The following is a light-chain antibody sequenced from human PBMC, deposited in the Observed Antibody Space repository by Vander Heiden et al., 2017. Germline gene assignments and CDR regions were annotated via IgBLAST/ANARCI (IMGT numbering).Light chain of an antibody. CDR2: EVS. V-gene: IGLV2-14*01. CDR1: SSDVCGYNY. CDR3: SPYTSSSVV. Sequence: QSALTQPASVPGSPGQSSTVACTGTSSDVCGYNYVSWYPQHPGKAPKLMIYEVSNRPSGVSNRFSGSKSGNTASLTISGLQAEDEADYYCSPYTSSSVVFGGGTKLTVL. J-gene: IGLJ2*01.